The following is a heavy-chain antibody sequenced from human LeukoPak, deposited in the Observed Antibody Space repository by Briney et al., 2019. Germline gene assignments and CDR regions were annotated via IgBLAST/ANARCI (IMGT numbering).Heavy chain of an antibody. D-gene: IGHD4-23*01. J-gene: IGHJ4*02. V-gene: IGHV3-7*01. CDR3: ARVGRGNSVGADF. CDR1: GFTFNTYW. Sequence: GGSLRLSCAASGFTFNTYWMSWVRQAPGKGLEWVANIKQDGSEEYYVDSVKGRFTISRDNAKYSLFLQMNSLRAEDTAVYYCARVGRGNSVGADFWGQGTLITVSS. CDR2: IKQDGSEE.